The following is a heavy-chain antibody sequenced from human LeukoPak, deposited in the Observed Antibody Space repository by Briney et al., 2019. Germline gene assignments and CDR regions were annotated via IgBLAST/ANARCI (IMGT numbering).Heavy chain of an antibody. CDR3: ARSPPSPNWGYGPVDY. Sequence: GESLKISCKGSGYSFTSYWIGWVRQMPGKGLEWMGIIYPGDSDTRYSPSFQGQVTISADKSISTDYLQWSSLKASDTAMYYCARSPPSPNWGYGPVDYWGQGTLVTVSS. V-gene: IGHV5-51*01. J-gene: IGHJ4*02. CDR2: IYPGDSDT. D-gene: IGHD7-27*01. CDR1: GYSFTSYW.